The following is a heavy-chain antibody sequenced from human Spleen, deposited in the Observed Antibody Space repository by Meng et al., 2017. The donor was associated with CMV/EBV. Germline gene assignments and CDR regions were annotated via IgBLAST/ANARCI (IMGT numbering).Heavy chain of an antibody. V-gene: IGHV3-23*01. CDR2: ITGSGALT. CDR1: GFIFRENW. J-gene: IGHJ4*02. D-gene: IGHD3-9*01. Sequence: GESLKISCAASGFIFRENWMSWVRQASGKGPEWVSGITGSGALTYYADSVKGRFTISRDNSKNILFLQMNSLRAEDTAVYYCAKVLYDILIGYPRPFDYWGQGTLVTVSS. CDR3: AKVLYDILIGYPRPFDY.